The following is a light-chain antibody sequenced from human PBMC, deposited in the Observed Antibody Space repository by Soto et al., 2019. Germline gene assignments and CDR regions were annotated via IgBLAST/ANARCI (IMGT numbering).Light chain of an antibody. V-gene: IGKV3-15*01. Sequence: EIVMTQSPATLSVSPGERATLSCRASQNVRSNVDWYHQARGQPPRLLMYGASTRATGIPDRFSGSGSGTEFTLTIRSLQSEDFAIYYCQQYNHWPKTFGQGTKVEIK. CDR2: GAS. J-gene: IGKJ1*01. CDR3: QQYNHWPKT. CDR1: QNVRSN.